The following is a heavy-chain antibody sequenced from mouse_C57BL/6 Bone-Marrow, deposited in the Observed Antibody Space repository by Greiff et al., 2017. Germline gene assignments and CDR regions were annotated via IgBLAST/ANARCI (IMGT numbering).Heavy chain of an antibody. Sequence: EVKLVESGPGMVKPSQSLSLTCTVTGYSITSGYDWHWIRHFPGNKLEWMGYISYSGSTNYNPSLKSRISITHDTSKNHFFLKLNSVTTEETATYYCARTRVVVDWYFDVWGTGTPVTVSS. CDR1: GYSITSGYD. D-gene: IGHD1-1*01. CDR3: ARTRVVVDWYFDV. V-gene: IGHV3-1*01. J-gene: IGHJ1*03. CDR2: ISYSGST.